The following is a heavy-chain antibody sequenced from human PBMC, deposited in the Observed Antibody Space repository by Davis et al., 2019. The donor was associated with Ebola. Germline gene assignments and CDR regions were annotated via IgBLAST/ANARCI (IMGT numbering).Heavy chain of an antibody. CDR1: EYTLAELA. J-gene: IGHJ4*02. Sequence: AASVKVSCKVSEYTLAELAIHWVRQAPGKGLEWMGSFDPEDGEAIYAQKFQDRVTMTEDTSTDTAYMELSRLRFEDTALYYCTIGGITGGFNSWGQGTLVTVSS. CDR3: TIGGITGGFNS. D-gene: IGHD1-14*01. V-gene: IGHV1-24*01. CDR2: FDPEDGEA.